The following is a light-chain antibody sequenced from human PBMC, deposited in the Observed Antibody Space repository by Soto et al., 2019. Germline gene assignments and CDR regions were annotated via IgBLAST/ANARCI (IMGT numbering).Light chain of an antibody. CDR3: QLYNQLPIT. J-gene: IGKJ5*01. V-gene: IGKV3-15*01. CDR2: GAF. Sequence: ESVLTQATTTLSLSPGERDTPSWRASQSVSSYLAWYQKKTGQXPRXXIHGAFTRATGIPARFSGSGSGTEFTITICSLQSEDCAVVYCQLYNQLPITFGQGTLLDIK. CDR1: QSVSSY.